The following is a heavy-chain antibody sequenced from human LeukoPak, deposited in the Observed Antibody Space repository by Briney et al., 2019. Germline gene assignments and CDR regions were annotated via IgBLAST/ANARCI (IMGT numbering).Heavy chain of an antibody. CDR2: IIPIFGTA. J-gene: IGHJ3*02. CDR3: ARGSHYDSSGYYYGRTAFDI. CDR1: GGTFSSYA. D-gene: IGHD3-22*01. Sequence: ASVTVSCKASGGTFSSYAISWVRQAPGQGLEWMGGIIPIFGTANYAQKFQGRVTITTDESTSTAYMELSSLRSEDTAVYYCARGSHYDSSGYYYGRTAFDIWGQGTMVTVSS. V-gene: IGHV1-69*05.